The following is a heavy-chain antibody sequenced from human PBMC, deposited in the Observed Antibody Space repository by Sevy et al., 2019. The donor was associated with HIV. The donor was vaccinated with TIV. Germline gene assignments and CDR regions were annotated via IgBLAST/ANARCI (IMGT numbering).Heavy chain of an antibody. D-gene: IGHD3-10*01. CDR2: ISGSGGST. Sequence: GGSLRLYCAASGFTFSSYAMSWVRQAPGKGLEWVSAISGSGGSTYYADSVKGRFTISRDNSKNTLYLQMNSLRAEDTAVYYCAKVRTGILWFGELFHFDYWGQGTLVTVSS. J-gene: IGHJ4*02. CDR1: GFTFSSYA. CDR3: AKVRTGILWFGELFHFDY. V-gene: IGHV3-23*01.